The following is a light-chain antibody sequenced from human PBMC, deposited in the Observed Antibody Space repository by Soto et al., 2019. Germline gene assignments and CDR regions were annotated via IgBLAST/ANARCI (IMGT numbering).Light chain of an antibody. CDR3: SSYAGINNLGV. Sequence: QSALTQPPSASGSPGPSVTISCTGTSSDVGGYKYVSWYQQHPGKAPKLMIFEVNKRTAGVPDRFSGSKSGNTASLTVSGLQAEDEADYYCSSYAGINNLGVFGTGTKVTVL. CDR1: SSDVGGYKY. V-gene: IGLV2-8*01. J-gene: IGLJ1*01. CDR2: EVN.